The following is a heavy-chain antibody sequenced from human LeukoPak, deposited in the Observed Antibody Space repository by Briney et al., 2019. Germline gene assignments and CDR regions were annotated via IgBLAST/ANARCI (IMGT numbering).Heavy chain of an antibody. Sequence: ASVKVCCKASGYTFTGYYMHWVRQAPGQGLEWMGWINPNSGGTSYAQKFQGRVTMTRDTSISTAYMELSRLRSDDTAVYYCARSPERYYYGMDVWGQGTTVTVSS. CDR2: INPNSGGT. CDR3: ARSPERYYYGMDV. CDR1: GYTFTGYY. D-gene: IGHD6-25*01. J-gene: IGHJ6*02. V-gene: IGHV1-2*02.